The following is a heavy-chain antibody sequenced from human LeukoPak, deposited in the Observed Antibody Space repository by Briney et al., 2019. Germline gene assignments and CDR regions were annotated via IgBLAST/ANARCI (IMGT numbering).Heavy chain of an antibody. CDR1: GGSISSYY. V-gene: IGHV4-59*04. CDR2: IYYSGST. J-gene: IGHJ4*02. D-gene: IGHD3-22*01. CDR3: ARGPFITMIVVVSYFDY. Sequence: KTSETLSLTCTVSGGSISSYYWSWIRQPPGKGLEWIGSIYYSGSTYYNPSLKSRVTMSVDTSKNQFSLKLSSVTAADTAVYYCARGPFITMIVVVSYFDYWGQGTLVTVSS.